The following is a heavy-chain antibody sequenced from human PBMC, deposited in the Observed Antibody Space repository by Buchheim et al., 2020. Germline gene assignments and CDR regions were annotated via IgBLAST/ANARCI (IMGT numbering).Heavy chain of an antibody. V-gene: IGHV1-2*02. D-gene: IGHD3-3*01. CDR3: ARGGYNFWGGSSHNGFDP. Sequence: QVQLVQSGAEVKKPGASVKVSCKASGYTFTAYYIHWVRQAPGQGLEWMAWINPHGGGTDYAQKFRGRVTMPSDTSISTAYMELNSLTCDDTAVYSCARGGYNFWGGSSHNGFDPWGQGAL. CDR1: GYTFTAYY. J-gene: IGHJ5*02. CDR2: INPHGGGT.